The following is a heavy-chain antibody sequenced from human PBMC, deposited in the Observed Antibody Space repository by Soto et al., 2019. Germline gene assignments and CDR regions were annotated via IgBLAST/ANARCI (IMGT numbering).Heavy chain of an antibody. CDR2: IIPIFGTA. D-gene: IGHD3-9*01. J-gene: IGHJ6*02. V-gene: IGHV1-69*01. CDR3: AREKGVGDILTGSYYYYGMDV. CDR1: GGTFSSYA. Sequence: QVQLVQSGAAVKKPGSSVKVSCKASGGTFSSYAISWVRQAPGQGLEWMGGIIPIFGTANYAQKFQGRVTITADESKSTAYMELSSLRSEDTAVYYCAREKGVGDILTGSYYYYGMDVWGQGTTVTVSS.